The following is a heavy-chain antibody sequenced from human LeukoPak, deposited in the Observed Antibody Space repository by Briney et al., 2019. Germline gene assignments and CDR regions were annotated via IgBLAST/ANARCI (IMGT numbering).Heavy chain of an antibody. Sequence: PGGSLRLSCAASGFTFSSHWMSWVRQAPGKGLEWVANIKQDGSEKYYVDSVKGRFTISRDNAKNSLYLQMNSLRADDTAVYYCARELGRGCSSAEVLNWFDPWGQGTLVTVSS. D-gene: IGHD6-6*01. CDR3: ARELGRGCSSAEVLNWFDP. CDR1: GFTFSSHW. CDR2: IKQDGSEK. V-gene: IGHV3-7*01. J-gene: IGHJ5*02.